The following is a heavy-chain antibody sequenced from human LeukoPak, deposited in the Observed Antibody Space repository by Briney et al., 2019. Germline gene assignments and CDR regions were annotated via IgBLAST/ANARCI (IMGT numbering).Heavy chain of an antibody. D-gene: IGHD4-23*01. Sequence: PGGSLRLSCSASGFTFSSYAMHWVRQAPGKGLECVSAIDSNGGRTYYADSVKGRFTISRDNSKNTLYLQMSSLRAEDTAVYYCVKDPFYGGNPLYYFDYWGQGTLVTVSS. CDR3: VKDPFYGGNPLYYFDY. V-gene: IGHV3-64D*06. CDR1: GFTFSSYA. CDR2: IDSNGGRT. J-gene: IGHJ4*02.